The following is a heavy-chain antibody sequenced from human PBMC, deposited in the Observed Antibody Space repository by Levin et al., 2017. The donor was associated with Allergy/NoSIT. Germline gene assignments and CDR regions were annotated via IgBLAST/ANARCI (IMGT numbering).Heavy chain of an antibody. CDR3: VREIAEEDT. Sequence: PGGSLRLSCAASGFTFSNYAMHWVRQAPGKGLEWVGVISDDGSSEFYIDSVKGRFTISRDNSKNRLYLQMDSLRAEDTALYYCVREIAEEDTWGQGTLVIVSS. D-gene: IGHD2-15*01. CDR1: GFTFSNYA. V-gene: IGHV3-30-3*01. CDR2: ISDDGSSE. J-gene: IGHJ4*02.